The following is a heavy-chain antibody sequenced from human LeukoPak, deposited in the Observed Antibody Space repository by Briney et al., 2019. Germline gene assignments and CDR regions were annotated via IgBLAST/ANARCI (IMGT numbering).Heavy chain of an antibody. CDR2: IYYSGST. CDR3: ARALRGIAARPPYYYYMDV. CDR1: GGSISSSSYY. V-gene: IGHV4-39*07. J-gene: IGHJ6*03. Sequence: SEALSLTCTVSGGSISSSSYYWGWIRQPPGKGLEWIGSIYYSGSTYYNPSLKSRVTISVDTSKNQFSLKLSSVTAADTAVYYCARALRGIAARPPYYYYMDVWGKGTTVTVSS. D-gene: IGHD6-6*01.